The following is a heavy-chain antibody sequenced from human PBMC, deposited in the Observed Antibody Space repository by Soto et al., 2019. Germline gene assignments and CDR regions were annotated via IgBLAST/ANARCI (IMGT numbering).Heavy chain of an antibody. V-gene: IGHV4-4*07. Sequence: PSETLSLTCTVSGGSISSYYWSWIRQPAGKGLEWIGRIYTSGSTNYNPSLKSRVTMSVDTSKNQFSLKLSSVTAADTAVYYCARERRTNPYFWSGPPPRRWFDPWGQGTLVTVSS. CDR1: GGSISSYY. CDR2: IYTSGST. J-gene: IGHJ5*02. D-gene: IGHD3-3*01. CDR3: ARERRTNPYFWSGPPPRRWFDP.